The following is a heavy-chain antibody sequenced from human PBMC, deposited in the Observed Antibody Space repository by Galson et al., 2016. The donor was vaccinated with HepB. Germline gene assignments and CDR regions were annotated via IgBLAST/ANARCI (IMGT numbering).Heavy chain of an antibody. CDR1: GYTFTSYY. V-gene: IGHV1-46*01. J-gene: IGHJ4*02. D-gene: IGHD5/OR15-5a*01. CDR3: AGYGVYDKGFDY. Sequence: SVKVSCKASGYTFTSYYMHWVRQAPGQGLEWMGIINPSGGSTVYTQKFQGRVTMTRDPSTSTVYMELSSLRSEDTALYYCAGYGVYDKGFDYWGQGTLATVSS. CDR2: INPSGGST.